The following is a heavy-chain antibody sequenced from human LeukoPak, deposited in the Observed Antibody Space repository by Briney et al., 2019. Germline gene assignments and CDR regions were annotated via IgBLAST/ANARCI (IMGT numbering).Heavy chain of an antibody. V-gene: IGHV3-23*01. CDR2: ISGSGGST. Sequence: GGSLRLSCAASGFTFSDYYMSWIRQAPGKGLEWVSAISGSGGSTYYADSVKGRFTISRHNYERTLYLQMDSLRSEDTAVYYCAKDFRPTMASVIDYWGQGTQVTVSS. J-gene: IGHJ4*02. CDR1: GFTFSDYY. D-gene: IGHD2-2*01. CDR3: AKDFRPTMASVIDY.